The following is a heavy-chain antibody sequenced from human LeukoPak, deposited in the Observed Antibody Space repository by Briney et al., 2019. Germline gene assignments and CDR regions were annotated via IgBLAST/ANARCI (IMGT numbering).Heavy chain of an antibody. D-gene: IGHD6-13*01. CDR3: ARVTLGYSRSGDNYYYYGMDV. V-gene: IGHV1-69*13. J-gene: IGHJ6*02. Sequence: GASVKVSCKASGGTFSSYAISRVRQAPGQGLEWMGGIIPIFGTANFAQKFQGRVTITADESTSTAYMELSSLRSEDTAVYYCARVTLGYSRSGDNYYYYGMDVWGQGTTVSVSS. CDR1: GGTFSSYA. CDR2: IIPIFGTA.